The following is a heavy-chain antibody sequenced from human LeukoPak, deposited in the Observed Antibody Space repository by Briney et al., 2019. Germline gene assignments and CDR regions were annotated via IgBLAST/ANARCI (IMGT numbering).Heavy chain of an antibody. CDR3: AKARGISGWDFDY. CDR2: ISWDGGST. D-gene: IGHD6-19*01. Sequence: GGSLRLSCAASGFTFDDYTMHWVRQAPGKGLEWVSLISWDGGSTYYGDSVKGRFTISRDNSKNSLYLQMNSLRTEDAALYYCAKARGISGWDFDYWGQGTLVTVSS. J-gene: IGHJ4*02. CDR1: GFTFDDYT. V-gene: IGHV3-43*01.